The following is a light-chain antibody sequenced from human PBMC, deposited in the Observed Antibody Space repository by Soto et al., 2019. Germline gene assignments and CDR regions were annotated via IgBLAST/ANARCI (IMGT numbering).Light chain of an antibody. V-gene: IGKV3-11*01. CDR2: DAS. CDR3: QQYAT. Sequence: EIVLTQSPATLSLSPGERATLSCRASQSVSSYLAWYQQKPGQAPRLLIYDASNRATGIPARFSGSGSGTDFTLTISSLEPEDFAVYYCQQYATFGQGTKVDIK. CDR1: QSVSSY. J-gene: IGKJ1*01.